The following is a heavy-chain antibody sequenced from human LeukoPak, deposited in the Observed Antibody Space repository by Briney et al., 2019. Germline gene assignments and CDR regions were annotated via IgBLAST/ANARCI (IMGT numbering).Heavy chain of an antibody. V-gene: IGHV4-39*07. CDR3: ARSIVGATTTAHY. Sequence: PSETLSLTCTVSGGSISSRTYYWGWIRQPPGKGLEWIGSIYYSESTYHNPSLKSRVTISVDTSKNQFSLKLSSVTAADTAVYYCARSIVGATTTAHYWGQGTLVTVSS. D-gene: IGHD1-26*01. CDR1: GGSISSRTYY. J-gene: IGHJ4*02. CDR2: IYYSEST.